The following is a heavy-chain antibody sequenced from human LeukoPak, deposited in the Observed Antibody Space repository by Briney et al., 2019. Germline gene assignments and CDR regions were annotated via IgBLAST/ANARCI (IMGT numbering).Heavy chain of an antibody. CDR1: GGTFSSYA. CDR2: IIPIFGTA. V-gene: IGHV1-69*13. Sequence: SVKVSCKASGGTFSSYAISWVRQAPGQGLEWIGGIIPIFGTANYAQKFQGRVTITADESTSTAYMELSSLRSEDTAVYYCNALPYCSSTSCYGYYYYMDVWGKGTTVTVSS. J-gene: IGHJ6*03. CDR3: NALPYCSSTSCYGYYYYMDV. D-gene: IGHD2-2*01.